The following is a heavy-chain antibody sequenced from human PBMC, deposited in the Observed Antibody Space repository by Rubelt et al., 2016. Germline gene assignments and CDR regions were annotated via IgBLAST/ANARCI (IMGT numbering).Heavy chain of an antibody. CDR1: GGSISSGGYY. CDR3: ASHIDGYGYY. J-gene: IGHJ4*02. D-gene: IGHD5-24*01. Sequence: QVQLQESGPGLVKPSQTLSLTCTVSGGSISSGGYYWSWIRQHPGKGLEWIGYIYYRGSTYFNLSLRRRITRSGAPANNQCSLKLSSVTAADTAVYYCASHIDGYGYYWGQGTLVTVSS. CDR2: IYYRGST. V-gene: IGHV4-31*03.